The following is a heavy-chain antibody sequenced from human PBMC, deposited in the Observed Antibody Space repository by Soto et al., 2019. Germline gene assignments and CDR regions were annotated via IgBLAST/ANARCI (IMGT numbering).Heavy chain of an antibody. CDR1: GGSISSNY. D-gene: IGHD2-15*01. CDR3: LNGGCSGGSCYPWISWFDP. V-gene: IGHV4-59*08. CDR2: IYYSGST. Sequence: PSETLSLTCTVSGGSISSNYWSWIRQPPGKGLEWIGYIYYSGSTKYNPSLKSRVTISVDTSKNQFSLKLSSVTAADTAGYYCLNGGCSGGSCYPWISWFDPWGQGTLVTVSS. J-gene: IGHJ5*02.